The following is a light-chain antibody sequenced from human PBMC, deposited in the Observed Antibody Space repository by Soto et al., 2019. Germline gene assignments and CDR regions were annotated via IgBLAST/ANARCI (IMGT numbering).Light chain of an antibody. Sequence: VLTQSPGTLSLSPCERATLSCRANQNLGDGRLAWYQQKPGQPPTLLIYDASTRATGIPDRFSGSGSGTDFTLTISRLEPEDFAVYYCQEHASIFGQGTRLEIK. CDR3: QEHASI. CDR2: DAS. V-gene: IGKV3-20*01. J-gene: IGKJ5*01. CDR1: QNLGDGR.